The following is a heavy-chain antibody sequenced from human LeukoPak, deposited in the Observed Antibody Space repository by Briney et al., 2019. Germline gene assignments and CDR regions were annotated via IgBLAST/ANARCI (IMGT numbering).Heavy chain of an antibody. CDR2: ISYSGST. D-gene: IGHD2-2*03. CDR3: ARGLGYCSSTSCSELYNWFDP. CDR1: GGSISSYY. Sequence: SETLSLTCTVSGGSISSYYWSWIRQPPGKGLEWIGYISYSGSTNYNPSLKSRVTISVDTSKNQFSLKLSSVTAADTAVYYCARGLGYCSSTSCSELYNWFDPWGQATLVTVSS. J-gene: IGHJ5*02. V-gene: IGHV4-59*08.